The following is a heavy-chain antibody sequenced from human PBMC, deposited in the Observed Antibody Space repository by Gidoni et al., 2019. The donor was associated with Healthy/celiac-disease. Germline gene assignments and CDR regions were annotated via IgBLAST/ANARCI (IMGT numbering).Heavy chain of an antibody. V-gene: IGHV1-8*01. CDR2: MNPNSGNT. Sequence: QVQLVQSGAEVKKPGASVKASCTASGYTFTSYDINWVRQATGQGLEWMGWMNPNSGNTGYAQKFQGRVTMTRNTSISTAYMELSSLRSEDTAVYYCAREHLSSSWQASYYYYGMDVWGQGTTVTVSS. CDR3: AREHLSSSWQASYYYYGMDV. CDR1: GYTFTSYD. D-gene: IGHD6-13*01. J-gene: IGHJ6*02.